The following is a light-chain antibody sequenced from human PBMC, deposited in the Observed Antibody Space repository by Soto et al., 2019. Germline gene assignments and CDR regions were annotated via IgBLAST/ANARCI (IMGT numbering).Light chain of an antibody. J-gene: IGKJ1*01. CDR2: GAS. Sequence: EIVLTQSPGTLSLSPGERATLSCRANQSVSSNYLAWYQQKRGQAPRLLIYGASSRATGIPTRFRGSGSGTDFTLTIRRLEPEDLAVYYCQQYDTSPRTFGQGTKVEI. CDR3: QQYDTSPRT. V-gene: IGKV3-20*01. CDR1: QSVSSNY.